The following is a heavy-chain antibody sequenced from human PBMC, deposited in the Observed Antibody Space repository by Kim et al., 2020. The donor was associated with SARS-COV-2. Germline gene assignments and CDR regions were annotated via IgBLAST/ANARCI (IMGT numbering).Heavy chain of an antibody. CDR3: ARHREQGGYEPEFDY. J-gene: IGHJ4*02. Sequence: SFQGQVTISADKSISTAYLQWSSLTASDTAMYYCARHREQGGYEPEFDYWGQGTLVTVSS. V-gene: IGHV5-51*01. D-gene: IGHD5-12*01.